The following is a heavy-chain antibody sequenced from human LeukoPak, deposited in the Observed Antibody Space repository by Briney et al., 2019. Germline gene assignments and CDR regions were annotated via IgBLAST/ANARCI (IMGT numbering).Heavy chain of an antibody. Sequence: SETLSLTCTVSGGSISSYYWSWIRQPAGKGLEWIGRIYTSGSTNYNPSLKSRVTMSVDTSKNQFSLKLSSVTAADTAVYYCARVGGIVVVPAASGMWYFDLWGRGTLVTVPS. CDR3: ARVGGIVVVPAASGMWYFDL. D-gene: IGHD2-2*01. J-gene: IGHJ2*01. CDR1: GGSISSYY. V-gene: IGHV4-4*07. CDR2: IYTSGST.